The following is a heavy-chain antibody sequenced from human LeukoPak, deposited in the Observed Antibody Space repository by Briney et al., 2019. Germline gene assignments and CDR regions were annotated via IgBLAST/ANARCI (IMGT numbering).Heavy chain of an antibody. V-gene: IGHV3-30*18. CDR3: AKDRYGREDY. J-gene: IGHJ4*02. Sequence: GGSLRLSCAASGFTFSSYGLPWVRQAPGKGLEWVAVISYDGSNKYYADSVKGRFTISRDNSKNTLYLQMNSLRAEDTAVYYCAKDRYGREDYWGQGTLVTVSS. D-gene: IGHD1-26*01. CDR2: ISYDGSNK. CDR1: GFTFSSYG.